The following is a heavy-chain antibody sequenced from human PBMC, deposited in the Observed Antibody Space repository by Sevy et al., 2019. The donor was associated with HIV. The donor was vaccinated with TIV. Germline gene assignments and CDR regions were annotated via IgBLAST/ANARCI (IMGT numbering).Heavy chain of an antibody. CDR1: GFTFSSYA. CDR2: ISYDGSNK. D-gene: IGHD3-10*01. V-gene: IGHV3-30-3*01. Sequence: GGSLRLSCAASGFTFSSYAMHWVRQAPGKGLEWVAVISYDGSNKYYADSVKGRFTISRDNSKNTLYLQMNSLRAEDTAMYYCARDPPEGLLIEGYYFDYWGQGTLVTVSS. J-gene: IGHJ4*02. CDR3: ARDPPEGLLIEGYYFDY.